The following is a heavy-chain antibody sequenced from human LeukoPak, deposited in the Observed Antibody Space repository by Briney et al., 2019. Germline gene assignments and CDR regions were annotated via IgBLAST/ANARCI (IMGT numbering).Heavy chain of an antibody. CDR2: IIPIFGTA. Sequence: ASVKVSCKASGGTFSSYAISWVRQAPGQGLEWMGGIIPIFGTANYAQKFQGRVTITADESTSTAYMELSSLRAEDTAVYYCAKRGYSSSWSNFDYWGQGTLVTVSS. CDR1: GGTFSSYA. J-gene: IGHJ4*02. CDR3: AKRGYSSSWSNFDY. V-gene: IGHV1-69*13. D-gene: IGHD6-13*01.